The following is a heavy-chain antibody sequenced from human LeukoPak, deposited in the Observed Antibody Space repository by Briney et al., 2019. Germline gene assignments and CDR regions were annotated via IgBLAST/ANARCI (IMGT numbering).Heavy chain of an antibody. J-gene: IGHJ4*02. D-gene: IGHD2-2*01. CDR3: ARAEYCSSTSCYPSSGWFHYSDY. V-gene: IGHV1-2*02. CDR2: INPNSGGT. Sequence: ASVKVTCKASGYTFTGYYMHWVRQAPGQGLEWMGWINPNSGGTNYAQKFQGRVTMTRDTSISTAYMELSRLRSDDTAVYYCARAEYCSSTSCYPSSGWFHYSDYWGQGTLLTVSS. CDR1: GYTFTGYY.